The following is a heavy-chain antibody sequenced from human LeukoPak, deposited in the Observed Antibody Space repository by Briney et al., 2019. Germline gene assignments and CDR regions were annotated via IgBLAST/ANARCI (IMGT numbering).Heavy chain of an antibody. V-gene: IGHV4-38-2*02. CDR2: IYHSGST. CDR1: GYSFSSGDY. J-gene: IGHJ4*02. CDR3: ARERVPAPFDY. D-gene: IGHD2-2*01. Sequence: SGTLSLTCAVSGYSFSSGDYCGWIRHPPGKRLEWIGSIYHSGSTYYNPSLKSRVTISVDTSKNQFSLKLSSVTAADTAVYYCARERVPAPFDYWGQGTLVTVSS.